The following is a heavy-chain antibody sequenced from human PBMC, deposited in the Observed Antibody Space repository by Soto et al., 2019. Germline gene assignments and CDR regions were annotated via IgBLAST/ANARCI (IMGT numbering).Heavy chain of an antibody. Sequence: TGGSLRLSCAASGVPFSTAWMNWVRQAPGKGLEWVGRIKSETDGGKIDYAAPVKGRFTISRDDSKNTLFLQMNSLQTEDTAVYYCSTVFDTSGPLWGQGTLVTVSS. CDR1: GVPFSTAW. J-gene: IGHJ4*02. CDR3: STVFDTSGPL. V-gene: IGHV3-15*07. CDR2: IKSETDGGKI. D-gene: IGHD6-19*01.